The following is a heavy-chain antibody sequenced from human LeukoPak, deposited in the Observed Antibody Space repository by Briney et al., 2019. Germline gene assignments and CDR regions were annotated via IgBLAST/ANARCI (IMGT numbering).Heavy chain of an antibody. CDR3: ARDRGAGYGFGY. V-gene: IGHV1-2*02. D-gene: IGHD5-12*01. CDR2: INPNSGGT. Sequence: EASVKVSCKASGYTFTGYYMHWVRQAPGQGLEWMGWINPNSGGTNYAQKFQGRVTMTRDTSISTAYMELSRLRPDDTAVYYCARDRGAGYGFGYWGQGTLVTVSS. J-gene: IGHJ4*02. CDR1: GYTFTGYY.